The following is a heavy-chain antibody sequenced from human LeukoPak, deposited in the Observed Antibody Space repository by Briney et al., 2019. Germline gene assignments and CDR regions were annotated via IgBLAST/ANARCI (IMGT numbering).Heavy chain of an antibody. CDR2: IYTTGST. Sequence: SETLSFTCTVSGDSISSGSYYWSWIRQPAGKGLEWIGRIYTTGSTNYNPSLKSRVTISVDTSKNQFSLKLSSVTAADTAVYYCSTILSAPGRGSYFDCWGQGTLVTVSS. D-gene: IGHD6-13*01. CDR1: GDSISSGSYY. J-gene: IGHJ4*02. CDR3: STILSAPGRGSYFDC. V-gene: IGHV4-61*02.